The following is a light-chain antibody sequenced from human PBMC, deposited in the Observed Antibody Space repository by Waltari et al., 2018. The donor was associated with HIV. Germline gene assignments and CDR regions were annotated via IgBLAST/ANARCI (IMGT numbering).Light chain of an antibody. V-gene: IGLV1-40*01. CDR1: RSNIGAGYE. Sequence: QSVVRQPPSVSGAPGQRVTISCTGSRSNIGAGYEVHWYQQLPGAAPKLLIFVYSNRPSGVPDRFSGSKSGTSASLAISGLQAEDEADYYCQSYDSSLSAWVFGGGTKLTVL. CDR3: QSYDSSLSAWV. J-gene: IGLJ3*02. CDR2: VYS.